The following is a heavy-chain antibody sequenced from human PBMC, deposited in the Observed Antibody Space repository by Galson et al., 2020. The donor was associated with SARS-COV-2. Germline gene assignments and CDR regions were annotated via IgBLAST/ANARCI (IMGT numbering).Heavy chain of an antibody. V-gene: IGHV3-7*01. D-gene: IGHD5-18*01. J-gene: IGHJ4*02. Sequence: PGGSLRLSCAASGFTFSTYWMSWVRQAPGKGLEWVANIKQDGSDRYYADSLKGRFTVSSDNPKNSVYLQMNSLRVEDTAVYYCAIDQDGYNDFWGRGTLVTVSS. CDR3: AIDQDGYNDF. CDR1: GFTFSTYW. CDR2: IKQDGSDR.